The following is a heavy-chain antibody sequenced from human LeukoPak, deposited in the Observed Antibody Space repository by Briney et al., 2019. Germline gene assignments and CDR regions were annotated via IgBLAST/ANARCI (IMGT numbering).Heavy chain of an antibody. CDR3: AREDVVLVDAVRYYYYGMDV. CDR2: INPSGGST. J-gene: IGHJ6*02. V-gene: IGHV1-46*01. CDR1: GYNFISYY. Sequence: ASVKVSCKASGYNFISYYMHWVRQAPGQGLEWMGIINPSGGSTSYAQKFQDRVSMTRDTSTSTVYMELSSLKSEDTAVYYCAREDVVLVDAVRYYYYGMDVWGQGTTVTVSS. D-gene: IGHD2-8*01.